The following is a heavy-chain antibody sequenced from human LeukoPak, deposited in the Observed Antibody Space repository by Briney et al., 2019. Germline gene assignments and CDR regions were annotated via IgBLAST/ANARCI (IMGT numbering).Heavy chain of an antibody. CDR1: GDSISTYH. CDR2: MQSSGNS. V-gene: IGHV4-59*01. Sequence: PSETLSLTCSVSGDSISTYHWNWIRKPPAKGLEWIGYMQSSGNSKYNPSLKNRVNIFVDTSKNQFVLNLRSVTAADTAVYFCARDKRHSYGRYFDPWGQGMLVTVSS. J-gene: IGHJ4*02. D-gene: IGHD5-18*01. CDR3: ARDKRHSYGRYFDP.